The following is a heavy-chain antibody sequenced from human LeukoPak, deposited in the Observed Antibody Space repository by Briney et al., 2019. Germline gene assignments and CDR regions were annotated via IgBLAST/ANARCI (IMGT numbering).Heavy chain of an antibody. V-gene: IGHV3-23*01. J-gene: IGHJ4*02. Sequence: GGSLSLSCAASGFIFSSYAMSWVRQAPGKGLEWVSAISSSGGSTYYADSVKGRFTISRDNSKNTLYLQMNSLRAEDTAVYYCAKGYCSGGSCNSGLFDYWGQGPLITVSS. D-gene: IGHD2-15*01. CDR3: AKGYCSGGSCNSGLFDY. CDR2: ISSSGGST. CDR1: GFIFSSYA.